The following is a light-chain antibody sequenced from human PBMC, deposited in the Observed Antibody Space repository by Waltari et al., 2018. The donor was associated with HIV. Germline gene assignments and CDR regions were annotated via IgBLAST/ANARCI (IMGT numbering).Light chain of an antibody. CDR2: GSS. CDR3: QQTYNVPWT. CDR1: QSIWSH. V-gene: IGKV1-39*01. Sequence: TQITQSLSCLSASVGDTVTITCRASQSIWSHVKWYQQKPGEAPNLLIYGSSTLESGVPSRFSGSESGTLYTLTITSLQPEDFASYYCQQTYNVPWTFGRGTKVDIE. J-gene: IGKJ1*01.